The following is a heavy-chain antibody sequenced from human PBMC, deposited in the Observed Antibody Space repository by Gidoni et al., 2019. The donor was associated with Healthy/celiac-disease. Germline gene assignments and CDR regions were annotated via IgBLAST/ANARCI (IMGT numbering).Heavy chain of an antibody. D-gene: IGHD2-21*01. Sequence: EVQLVVSGGGLVQPGGSLSLSCAASGFTFSSYEMNWVRPAPGKGLEWVSYIGSSCSTIYYADSVKGRFTISRDNAKNSLYLQMNSLRAEDTAVYYCARGPIFGGGDCFDYWGQGTLVTVSS. CDR1: GFTFSSYE. V-gene: IGHV3-48*03. CDR3: ARGPIFGGGDCFDY. CDR2: IGSSCSTI. J-gene: IGHJ4*02.